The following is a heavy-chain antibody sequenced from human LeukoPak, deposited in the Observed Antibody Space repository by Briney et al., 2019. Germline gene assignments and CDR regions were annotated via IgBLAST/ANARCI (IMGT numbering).Heavy chain of an antibody. Sequence: PGGSLRLSCAASGFTFSSYAMSWVRQAPGKGLEWVSAISGSGGSTYYADSVKGRFTISRDNSKNTLYLQMNSLRAEDTAVYYCAKETSLGFGEWRQSSFDYGAQGPLAPVPS. J-gene: IGHJ4*02. D-gene: IGHD3-10*01. CDR1: GFTFSSYA. V-gene: IGHV3-23*01. CDR2: ISGSGGST. CDR3: AKETSLGFGEWRQSSFDY.